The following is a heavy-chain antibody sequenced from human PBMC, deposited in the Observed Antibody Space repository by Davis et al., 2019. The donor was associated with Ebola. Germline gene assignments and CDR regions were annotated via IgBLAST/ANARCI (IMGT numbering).Heavy chain of an antibody. CDR2: INAGNGNT. Sequence: ASVKVSCKASGYTFTSYAMHWVRQAPGQRLEWMGWINAGNGNTKYSQKFQGRVTITRDTSASTAYMELSSLRSEDTAVYYCARITGGLRFLEWYYGMDVWGQGTTVTVSS. CDR1: GYTFTSYA. V-gene: IGHV1-3*01. CDR3: ARITGGLRFLEWYYGMDV. D-gene: IGHD3-3*01. J-gene: IGHJ6*02.